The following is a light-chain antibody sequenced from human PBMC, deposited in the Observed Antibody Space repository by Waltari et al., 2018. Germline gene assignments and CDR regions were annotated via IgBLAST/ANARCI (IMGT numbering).Light chain of an antibody. CDR1: NIGSQS. J-gene: IGLJ1*01. Sequence: SYVLTQPPSVSVAPGETARITCGGNNIGSQSVHCYRQEPGQAPVLVVSYDSDRPSGIPERFSGSNSGDTATLTISRVEAGDEADYYCQVWDANNEPGLFGTGTEVTV. CDR3: QVWDANNEPGL. CDR2: YDS. V-gene: IGLV3-21*01.